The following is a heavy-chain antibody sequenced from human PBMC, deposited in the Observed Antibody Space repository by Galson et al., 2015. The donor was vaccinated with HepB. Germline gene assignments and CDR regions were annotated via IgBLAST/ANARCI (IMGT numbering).Heavy chain of an antibody. D-gene: IGHD1-1*01. J-gene: IGHJ3*01. Sequence: CAISGDSVSGNTAAWNWIRQSPSRGLEWLGRTYYRSIWVYQYALSVQGRLSINPDTSRNQFSLQLNSVTPEDTALYFCARADAYMGSNGFDVWGQGTMVTVSS. CDR2: TYYRSIWVY. V-gene: IGHV6-1*01. CDR3: ARADAYMGSNGFDV. CDR1: GDSVSGNTAA.